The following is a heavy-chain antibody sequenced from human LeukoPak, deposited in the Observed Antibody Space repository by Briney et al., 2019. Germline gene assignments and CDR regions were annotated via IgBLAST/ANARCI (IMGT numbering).Heavy chain of an antibody. CDR1: GGSISSHY. CDR2: IYYSGST. J-gene: IGHJ3*02. CDR3: ARLGAYCGGDCRAFDI. Sequence: SETLSLTCTVSGGSISSHYWSWIRQPPGKGLEWIGYIYYSGSTNYNPSLKSRVTISVDTSKNQFSLKLSSVTAADTAVYYCARLGAYCGGDCRAFDIWGQGTMVTVSS. V-gene: IGHV4-59*08. D-gene: IGHD2-21*02.